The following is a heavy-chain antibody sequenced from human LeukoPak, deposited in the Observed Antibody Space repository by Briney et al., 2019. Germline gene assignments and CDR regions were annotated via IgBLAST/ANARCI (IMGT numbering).Heavy chain of an antibody. CDR3: ARGMKWNLLQFGL. Sequence: GGSLRLSCAASGFTFSTYTINWVRQAPGKGLEWVSSISSSSSYIDYADSVKGRFTISRDNAKNSLYLQMNSLRAEDTAVYYCARGMKWNLLQFGLWGQGTMVTVSS. CDR1: GFTFSTYT. V-gene: IGHV3-21*01. CDR2: ISSSSSYI. J-gene: IGHJ3*01. D-gene: IGHD1-26*01.